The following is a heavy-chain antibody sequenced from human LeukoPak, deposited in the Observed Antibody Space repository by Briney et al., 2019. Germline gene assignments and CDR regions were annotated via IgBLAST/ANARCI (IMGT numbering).Heavy chain of an antibody. CDR1: GYYFTGYY. J-gene: IGHJ5*02. D-gene: IGHD3-16*01. CDR3: ARSIHDSVSGTYTVDP. Sequence: ASVKVSCKASGYYFTGYYIHWVRQAPGQGLEWMGWINPNSGGTSYAQKFQGRVAVTTDTSISTAYMDLSSLKSDDTAVYYCARSIHDSVSGTYTVDPWGQGTLVTVST. CDR2: INPNSGGT. V-gene: IGHV1-2*02.